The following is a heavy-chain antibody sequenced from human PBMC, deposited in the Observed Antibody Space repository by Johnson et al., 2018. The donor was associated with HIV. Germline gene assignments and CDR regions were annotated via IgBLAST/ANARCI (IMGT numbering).Heavy chain of an antibody. CDR2: INTDGTNS. D-gene: IGHD4-23*01. Sequence: VQLVESGGGVVQTGGSLRLSCVASGFIFSNYWMHWVRQAPGKGLVWVSRINTDGTNSAFADFLKGRSPIPRDKAKSTLYLQMNSLRAEDTAVYYCARDNGGAFDIWGPGTMVTVSS. CDR1: GFIFSNYW. CDR3: ARDNGGAFDI. V-gene: IGHV3-74*01. J-gene: IGHJ3*02.